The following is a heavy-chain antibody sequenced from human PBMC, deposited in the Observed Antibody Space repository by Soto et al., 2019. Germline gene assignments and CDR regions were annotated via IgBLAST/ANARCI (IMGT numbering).Heavy chain of an antibody. V-gene: IGHV4-4*07. D-gene: IGHD2-15*01. CDR2: TYSSGSN. J-gene: IGHJ6*02. CDR3: VVDQGYYYSGVDV. Sequence: HVQLQESGPGLVKPSETLSLTCTVSGGSISDYHWSWIRQPAGKGLAWIGRTYSSGSNKYNPSLISRVSVSLDPAKNQVSLRLSFVTAADSSVYFCVVDQGYYYSGVDVWGQGTTVTVS. CDR1: GGSISDYH.